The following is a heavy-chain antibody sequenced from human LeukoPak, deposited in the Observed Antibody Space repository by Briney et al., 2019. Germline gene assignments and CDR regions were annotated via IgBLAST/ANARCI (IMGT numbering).Heavy chain of an antibody. Sequence: ASVKVSCKASGYTFTGYYMHWVRQAPGQGLEWMGWINPNSGGTNYAQKLQGRVTMTRDTSISTAYMELSRLRSDDTAVYYCARVVEPPDSSGYPNVGWFDPWGQGTLVTVSS. CDR1: GYTFTGYY. V-gene: IGHV1-2*02. D-gene: IGHD3-22*01. J-gene: IGHJ5*02. CDR2: INPNSGGT. CDR3: ARVVEPPDSSGYPNVGWFDP.